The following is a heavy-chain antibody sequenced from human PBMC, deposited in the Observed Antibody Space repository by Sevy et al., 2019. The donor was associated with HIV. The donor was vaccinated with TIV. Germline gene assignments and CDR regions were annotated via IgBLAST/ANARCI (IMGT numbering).Heavy chain of an antibody. CDR3: ARPYYDFWSGYLFPFDS. CDR1: GFTFSNYA. V-gene: IGHV3-23*01. CDR2: ISGSGGST. J-gene: IGHJ4*02. D-gene: IGHD3-3*01. Sequence: GGSLRLSCAASGFTFSNYAMSWVRQAPGKGLEWVSAISGSGGSTYYADSVKGRFTISRDNSMNTLYLQMNSLRAEDTAVYYCARPYYDFWSGYLFPFDSWGQGTLVTVSS.